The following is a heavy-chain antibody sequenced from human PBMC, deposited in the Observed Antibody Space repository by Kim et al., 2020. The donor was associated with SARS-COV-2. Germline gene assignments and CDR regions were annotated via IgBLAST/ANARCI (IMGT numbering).Heavy chain of an antibody. V-gene: IGHV1-69*13. CDR2: IIPIFGTA. J-gene: IGHJ4*02. Sequence: SVKVSCKASVGTFSSYAISWVRQAPGQGLEWMGGIIPIFGTANYAQKFQGRVTITADESTSTAYMELSSLRSEDTAVYYCARSTRSHDYGDSASLYYFDYWGQGALVTVSS. CDR3: ARSTRSHDYGDSASLYYFDY. CDR1: VGTFSSYA. D-gene: IGHD4-17*01.